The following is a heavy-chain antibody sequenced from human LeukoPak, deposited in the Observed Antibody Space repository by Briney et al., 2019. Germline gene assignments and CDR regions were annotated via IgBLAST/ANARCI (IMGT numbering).Heavy chain of an antibody. J-gene: IGHJ6*02. CDR3: ARDDDDYVWGSPGLGGEKYYYGMDV. CDR1: GFTFSRYW. Sequence: GGSLRLSCAASGFTFSRYWMSWVRQAPGKGLEWVANIKHDGSQKYYVDSVKGRFTIFRDNAKNSLYLQMNSLRVDDTAVYYCARDDDDYVWGSPGLGGEKYYYGMDVWGQGTTVTVSS. V-gene: IGHV3-7*05. D-gene: IGHD3-16*01. CDR2: IKHDGSQK.